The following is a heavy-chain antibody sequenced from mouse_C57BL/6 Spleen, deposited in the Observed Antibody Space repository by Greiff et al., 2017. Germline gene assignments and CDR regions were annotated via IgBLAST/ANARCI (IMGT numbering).Heavy chain of an antibody. V-gene: IGHV14-4*01. Sequence: VQLQQSGAELVRPGASVKLSCTASGFNIKDDYMHWVKQRPEQGLEWIGWIDPENGDTEYASKFQGKATITADTSSNTAYLQLSSLTSEDTAVYYCTDGSRHYYAMDYWGQGTSVTVSS. CDR1: GFNIKDDY. CDR3: TDGSRHYYAMDY. J-gene: IGHJ4*01. D-gene: IGHD1-1*01. CDR2: IDPENGDT.